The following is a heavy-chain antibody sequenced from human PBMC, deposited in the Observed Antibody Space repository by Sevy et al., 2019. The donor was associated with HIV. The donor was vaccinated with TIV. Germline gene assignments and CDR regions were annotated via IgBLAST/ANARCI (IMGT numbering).Heavy chain of an antibody. CDR3: AKEALGLRLGELSSYFDY. J-gene: IGHJ4*02. CDR2: ISWDGGST. CDR1: GFTFDDYA. Sequence: GGSVRLSCAASGFTFDDYAMHWVRQAPGKGLEWVSLISWDGGSTYYADSVKGRFTISRDNSKNSLYLQMNSLRAEDTALYYCAKEALGLRLGELSSYFDYWGQGTLVTVSS. V-gene: IGHV3-43D*03. D-gene: IGHD3-16*02.